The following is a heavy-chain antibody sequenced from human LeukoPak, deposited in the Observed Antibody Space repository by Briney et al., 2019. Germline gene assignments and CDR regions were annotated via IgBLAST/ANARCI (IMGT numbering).Heavy chain of an antibody. V-gene: IGHV3-23*01. CDR2: ISHDGGST. Sequence: GGSLRLSCAASGFIFSSYAMRWVRQAPGKGLEWVSHISHDGGSTYYADSVKGRFTISRDNSKNTLYLQMSSLKDEDTAIYYCAKVKFYFDNWGQGTLVTVSS. CDR3: AKVKFYFDN. J-gene: IGHJ4*02. CDR1: GFIFSSYA.